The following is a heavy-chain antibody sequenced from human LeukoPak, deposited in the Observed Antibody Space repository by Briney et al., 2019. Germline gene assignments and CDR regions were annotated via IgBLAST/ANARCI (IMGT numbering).Heavy chain of an antibody. V-gene: IGHV4-59*08. Sequence: SETLSLTCTVSGGSISSYYWSWIRQPPGKGLEWIGYIYYSGSTNYNPSPKSRVTISVDTSKNQFSLKLSSVTAADTAVYYCARADTAMDTYYFDYWGQGTLVTVSS. CDR2: IYYSGST. CDR3: ARADTAMDTYYFDY. J-gene: IGHJ4*02. D-gene: IGHD5-18*01. CDR1: GGSISSYY.